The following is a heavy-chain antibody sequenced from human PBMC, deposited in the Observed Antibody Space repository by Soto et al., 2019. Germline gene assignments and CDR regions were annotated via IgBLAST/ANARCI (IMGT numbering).Heavy chain of an antibody. J-gene: IGHJ5*02. CDR2: INHSGST. CDR1: VGSFSGYY. D-gene: IGHD2-8*01. CDR3: ASSNLGYCTNGVCARQNNWFDP. V-gene: IGHV4-34*01. Sequence: PSETLSLTCTVYVGSFSGYYWSWIRQPPGKGLEWIGEINHSGSTNYNPSLKSRVTISVDTSKNQFSLKLSSVTAADTAVYYCASSNLGYCTNGVCARQNNWFDPWGQGTLVTVSS.